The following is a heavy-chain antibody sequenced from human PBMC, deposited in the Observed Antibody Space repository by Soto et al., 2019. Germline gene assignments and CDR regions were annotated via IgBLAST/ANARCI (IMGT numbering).Heavy chain of an antibody. CDR1: GFTFSNSG. V-gene: IGHV3-30*03. CDR2: ISSDGNTQ. CDR3: TGQIASGY. Sequence: QVQLVESGGGVVQPGRSLRLSCAASGFTFSNSGMHWVRQAPGKGLEWVAVISSDGNTQFYADSVKGRFSISRDNSKNTLHLDMSRLRAEDAAVYYCTGQIASGYWGQGTLVTVSS. J-gene: IGHJ4*02. D-gene: IGHD2-8*02.